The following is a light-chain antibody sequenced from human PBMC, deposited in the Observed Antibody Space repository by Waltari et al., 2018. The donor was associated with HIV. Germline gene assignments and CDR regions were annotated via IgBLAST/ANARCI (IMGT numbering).Light chain of an antibody. J-gene: IGKJ2*01. CDR2: GAS. V-gene: IGKV3-20*01. CDR1: QTVTSNY. Sequence: EIVLAQSPRTLSLCPGERATLSCRASQTVTSNYLAWYQVRPGQAPRLLIYGASIRATGVPDKFSGSGSGTDFTLTIGRLEPEDFAVYYCHQYGTSPRTFGQGSKVEIK. CDR3: HQYGTSPRT.